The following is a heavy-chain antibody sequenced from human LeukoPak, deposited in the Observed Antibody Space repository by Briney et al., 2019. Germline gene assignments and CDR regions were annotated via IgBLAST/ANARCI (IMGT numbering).Heavy chain of an antibody. CDR2: INHSGRT. J-gene: IGHJ4*02. Sequence: PSETLSLTCAVYGGSFSDYYWTWIRQSPGKGLEWIGEINHSGRTNYNPSLKSRVTILVDTSKNQFSLRLTSVTAADTAVYYCARSPPPGATAYGVVDYWGQGTLVTVSS. CDR1: GGSFSDYY. D-gene: IGHD3-16*01. V-gene: IGHV4-34*01. CDR3: ARSPPPGATAYGVVDY.